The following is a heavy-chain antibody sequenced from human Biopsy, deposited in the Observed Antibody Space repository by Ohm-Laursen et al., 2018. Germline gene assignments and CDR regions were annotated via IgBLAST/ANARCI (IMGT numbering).Heavy chain of an antibody. Sequence: GQTLSLTCAASGFTFTAGMTWVRQAAGRGLEWVSSITTDSGRIFYADSVRGRFTISRDNSKNTLYLQMNSLRAEDTAEYYCARHLRYNDYWGQGTLVTVSS. CDR2: ITTDSGRI. D-gene: IGHD3-9*01. V-gene: IGHV3-23*01. J-gene: IGHJ4*02. CDR3: ARHLRYNDY. CDR1: GFTFTAG.